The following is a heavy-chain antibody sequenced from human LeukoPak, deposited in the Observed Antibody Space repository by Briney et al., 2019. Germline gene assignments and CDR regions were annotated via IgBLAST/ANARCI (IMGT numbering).Heavy chain of an antibody. CDR1: GFSFSSYE. V-gene: IGHV3-48*03. CDR2: SNRRGSTT. Sequence: GGSLRLSCAASGFSFSSYEMNWVRQAPGKGLEWVSHSNRRGSTTYYADSVRGRFTISRDNAKNTLYLQMNSLRAEDTAVYYCAREGHTTGWPPFDFWGQGTLVTVSS. J-gene: IGHJ4*02. D-gene: IGHD2/OR15-2a*01. CDR3: AREGHTTGWPPFDF.